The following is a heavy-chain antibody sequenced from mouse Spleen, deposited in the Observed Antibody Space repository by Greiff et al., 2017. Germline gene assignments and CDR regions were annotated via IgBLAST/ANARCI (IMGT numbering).Heavy chain of an antibody. V-gene: IGHV5-17*01. D-gene: IGHD2-1*01. J-gene: IGHJ1*01. CDR3: ARRYYGNLNWYFDV. CDR1: GFTFSDYG. Sequence: EVKLMESGGGLVKPGGSLKLSCAASGFTFSDYGMHWVRQAPEKGLEWVAYISSGSSTIYYADTVKGRFTISRDNAKNTLFLQMTSLRSEDTAMYYCARRYYGNLNWYFDVWGAGTTVTVSS. CDR2: ISSGSSTI.